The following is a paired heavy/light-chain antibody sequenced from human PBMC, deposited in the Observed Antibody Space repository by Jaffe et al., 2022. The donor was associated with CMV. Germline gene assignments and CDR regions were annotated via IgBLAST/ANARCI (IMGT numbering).Heavy chain of an antibody. D-gene: IGHD3-22*01. CDR1: GFTVSTYY. CDR2: VYGGDST. V-gene: IGHV3-66*01. J-gene: IGHJ4*02. Sequence: VLLVESGGGLVQPGGSLRLSCAASGFTVSTYYMNWVRLAPEKGLEWVSVVYGGDSTYYADSVQGRFTISRDDSKNTLYLQMNSLRTEDTAVYFCARGGDPSGYYSSARRFFDYWGLGTLVTVSS. CDR3: ARGGDPSGYYSSARRFFDY.
Light chain of an antibody. Sequence: QSALTQPRSVSGSPGQSVTISCTGTSSDVGGYNYVSWYQQHPGKAPKLMIYDVSKRPSGVPNRFSGSKSGNTASLTISGLQAEDEADYSCCSYAGSFTFVFGGGTKLTVL. V-gene: IGLV2-11*01. J-gene: IGLJ2*01. CDR3: CSYAGSFTFV. CDR1: SSDVGGYNY. CDR2: DVS.